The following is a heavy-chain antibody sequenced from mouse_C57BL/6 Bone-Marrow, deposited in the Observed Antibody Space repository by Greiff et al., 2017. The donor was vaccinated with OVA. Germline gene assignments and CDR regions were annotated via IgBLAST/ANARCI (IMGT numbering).Heavy chain of an antibody. D-gene: IGHD1-1*01. Sequence: QVQLQQSGAELARPGASVKLSCKASGYTFTSYGISWVKQRTGQGLEWIGEIYPRSGNTYYNEKFKGKATLTADKSSSTAYMELRSLTSEDSAVYVCARDYYGSSYNWYFDVWGTGTTVTVSS. CDR2: IYPRSGNT. CDR1: GYTFTSYG. CDR3: ARDYYGSSYNWYFDV. J-gene: IGHJ1*03. V-gene: IGHV1-81*01.